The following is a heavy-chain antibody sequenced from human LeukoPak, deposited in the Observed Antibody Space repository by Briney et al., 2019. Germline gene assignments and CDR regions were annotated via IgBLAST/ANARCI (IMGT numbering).Heavy chain of an antibody. CDR2: IIPIFGTA. D-gene: IGHD3-3*01. V-gene: IGHV1-69*05. CDR3: AREVWSGYYDYFDY. Sequence: SVKVSCKASGGTFSSYAISWLRQAPGQGLEWMGRIIPIFGTANYAQKFQGRVTITTDQSTSTAYMETSSLRSEDTAVYYCAREVWSGYYDYFDYWGQGTLVTVSS. CDR1: GGTFSSYA. J-gene: IGHJ4*02.